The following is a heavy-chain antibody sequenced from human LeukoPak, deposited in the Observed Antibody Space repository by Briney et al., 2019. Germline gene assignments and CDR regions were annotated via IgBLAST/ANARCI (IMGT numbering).Heavy chain of an antibody. CDR3: ARDRDRGTFRFDP. CDR1: GGSISTYY. D-gene: IGHD3-16*01. CDR2: VYYSGIT. Sequence: PSETLSLTCTVSGGSISTYYWSWVRQPPGKGLEWIGYVYYSGITNYNPSLKSRVTISIDTSKNQFSLKLNSVTAADTAVYYCARDRDRGTFRFDPWGQGTLVTVSS. V-gene: IGHV4-59*01. J-gene: IGHJ5*02.